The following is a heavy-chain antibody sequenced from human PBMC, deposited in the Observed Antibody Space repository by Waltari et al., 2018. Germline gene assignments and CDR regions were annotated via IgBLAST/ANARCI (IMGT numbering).Heavy chain of an antibody. CDR2: IIPIFGTP. Sequence: QVQLVQSGAEVKKVGSSVKVSCKASGSTFSTHALSWVRQAPGHGLEWVGGIIPIFGTPSYAQVFQGRVTITADESTGTVYMEMSMLRSDDTAIYYCAGCRDSSGYLNCMDVWGQGTTVTVSS. CDR1: GSTFSTHA. V-gene: IGHV1-69*01. J-gene: IGHJ6*02. CDR3: AGCRDSSGYLNCMDV. D-gene: IGHD3-22*01.